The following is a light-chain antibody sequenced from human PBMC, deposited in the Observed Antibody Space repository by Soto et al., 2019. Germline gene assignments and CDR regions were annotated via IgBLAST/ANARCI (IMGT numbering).Light chain of an antibody. J-gene: IGLJ2*01. CDR1: SSDVGGYKF. Sequence: QSALTQPASVSASPGQSITISCTGTSSDVGGYKFVSWYQHHPGKAPKLMIYEVNNRPSGVSNRFSGSKSGNTASLTISGLQPEDEADYYCSTYTSASTSFGGGTKVTVL. CDR2: EVN. V-gene: IGLV2-14*01. CDR3: STYTSASTS.